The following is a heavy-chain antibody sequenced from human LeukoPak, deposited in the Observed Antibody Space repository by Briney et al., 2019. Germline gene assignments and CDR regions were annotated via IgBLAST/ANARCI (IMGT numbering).Heavy chain of an antibody. CDR3: AKARTLYSERRAFGY. V-gene: IGHV3-30*18. D-gene: IGHD2-21*01. J-gene: IGHJ4*02. CDR1: GFTFSSYG. Sequence: PGRSLRLSCAASGFTFSSYGMHWVRQAPGKGLEWVAVISYDGSNKYYADSVKGRFTISRDNSKNTLYLQMNSLRAEDTAVYYCAKARTLYSERRAFGYWGQGTLVTVSS. CDR2: ISYDGSNK.